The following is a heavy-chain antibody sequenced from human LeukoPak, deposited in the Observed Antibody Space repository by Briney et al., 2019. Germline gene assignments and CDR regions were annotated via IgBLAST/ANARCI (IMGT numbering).Heavy chain of an antibody. CDR1: GGSISSGGYY. CDR3: AREAVAGNFDY. J-gene: IGHJ4*02. Sequence: PSETLSLTCTVSGGSISSGGYYWSWIRQPPGKGLEWIGEINHSGSTNYNPSLKSRVTISVDTSKNQFSLKLSSVTAADTAVYYCAREAVAGNFDYWGQGTLVTVSS. D-gene: IGHD6-19*01. V-gene: IGHV4-39*07. CDR2: INHSGST.